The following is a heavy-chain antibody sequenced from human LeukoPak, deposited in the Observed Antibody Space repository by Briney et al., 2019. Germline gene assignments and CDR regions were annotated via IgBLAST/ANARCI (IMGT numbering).Heavy chain of an antibody. CDR2: IIPIFGIA. J-gene: IGHJ2*01. D-gene: IGHD1-26*01. V-gene: IGHV1-69*04. CDR3: ARVSGSYVSDL. CDR1: GGTFSSYA. Sequence: SVKVSCKASGGTFSSYAIGWVRQAPGQGLEWMGRIIPIFGIANYAQKFQGRVTITADKSTSTAYMELSSLRSEDTAVYYCARVSGSYVSDLWGRGTLVTVSS.